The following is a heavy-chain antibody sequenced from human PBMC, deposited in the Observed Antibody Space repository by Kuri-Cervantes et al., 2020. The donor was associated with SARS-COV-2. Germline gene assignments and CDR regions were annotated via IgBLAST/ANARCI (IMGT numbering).Heavy chain of an antibody. Sequence: ASVKVSCKASGYTFTSYGISWVRQAPGQGLEWMGWISAYNGNTNYAQKLQGRVTMTTDTSTSTAYMELRSLRSDDTAVYYCARKWELDYYYYGMDVWGQGTTGTVSS. CDR3: ARKWELDYYYYGMDV. CDR1: GYTFTSYG. V-gene: IGHV1-18*04. D-gene: IGHD1-26*01. CDR2: ISAYNGNT. J-gene: IGHJ6*02.